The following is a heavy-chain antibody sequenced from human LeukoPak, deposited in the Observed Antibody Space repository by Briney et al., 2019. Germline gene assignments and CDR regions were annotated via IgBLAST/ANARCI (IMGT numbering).Heavy chain of an antibody. J-gene: IGHJ4*02. CDR1: GFTFDDYA. D-gene: IGHD5-12*01. CDR3: ARDSGYDSYYFDY. V-gene: IGHV3-9*01. CDR2: ISWNSGSI. Sequence: PGRSLRLSCAASGFTFDDYAMHWVLQAPGKGLEWVSGISWNSGSIGYADSVKGRFTISRDNSKNTLYLQMNSLRAEDTAVYYCARDSGYDSYYFDYWGQGTLVTVSS.